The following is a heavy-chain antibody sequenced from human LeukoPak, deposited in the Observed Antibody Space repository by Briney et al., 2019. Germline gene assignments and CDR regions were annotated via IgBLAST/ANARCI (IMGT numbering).Heavy chain of an antibody. Sequence: ASVKVSCKASGYTFTSYDINWVRQATGQGLEWMGWMNPNSGNTGYAQKFQGRVTITRNTSISTAYMEPSSLRAEDTAVYYCAKEEAAAGTGPTYYYYYYMDVWGKGTTVTVSS. V-gene: IGHV1-8*03. CDR1: GYTFTSYD. D-gene: IGHD6-13*01. CDR3: AKEEAAAGTGPTYYYYYYMDV. J-gene: IGHJ6*03. CDR2: MNPNSGNT.